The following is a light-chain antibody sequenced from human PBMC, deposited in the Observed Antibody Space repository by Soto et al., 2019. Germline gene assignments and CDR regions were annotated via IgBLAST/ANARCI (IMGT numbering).Light chain of an antibody. J-gene: IGLJ1*01. CDR1: GSNIPYQF. V-gene: IGLV1-51*01. Sequence: QSVLAQSPSVSAGPGQRLTSSGSVIGSNIPYQFVSWYKQFPGMAPTLLIYDNSRRPSGVPDRFSATKSGPSATLDIAGLQTADEAVYYCASWDSDLDGFVFGPGTKVTVL. CDR2: DNS. CDR3: ASWDSDLDGFV.